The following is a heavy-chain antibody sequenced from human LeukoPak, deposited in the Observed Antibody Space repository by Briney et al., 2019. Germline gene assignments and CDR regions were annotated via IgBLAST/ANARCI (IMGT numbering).Heavy chain of an antibody. CDR1: GGSISSGGYS. CDR3: ARAAITMVRGQKDYFDY. J-gene: IGHJ4*02. V-gene: IGHV4-30-2*01. CDR2: IYHSGST. D-gene: IGHD3-10*01. Sequence: SETLSLTCAVSGGSISSGGYSWSWIRQPPGKGLEWIVYIYHSGSTYYNPSLKSRVTISVDRSKNQFSLKLSSVTAADTAVYYCARAAITMVRGQKDYFDYWGQGTLVTVSS.